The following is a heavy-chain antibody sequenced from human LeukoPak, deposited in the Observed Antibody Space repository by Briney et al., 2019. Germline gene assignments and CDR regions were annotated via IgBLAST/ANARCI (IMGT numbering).Heavy chain of an antibody. Sequence: PSETLSLTCTVSGGSISSYYWSWIRQPPGKGLEWIGYIYYSGSTNYNPSLKSRVTISVDTSKNQFSLKLSSVTAADTAVYYCARENGIAVAGPPYPWFDPWGQGTLVTVSS. D-gene: IGHD6-19*01. CDR1: GGSISSYY. CDR3: ARENGIAVAGPPYPWFDP. V-gene: IGHV4-59*12. CDR2: IYYSGST. J-gene: IGHJ5*02.